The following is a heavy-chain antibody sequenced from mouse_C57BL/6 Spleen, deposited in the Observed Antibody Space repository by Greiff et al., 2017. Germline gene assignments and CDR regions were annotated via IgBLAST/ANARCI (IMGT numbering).Heavy chain of an antibody. J-gene: IGHJ2*01. CDR3: ARSPRITTVVALYYFDY. V-gene: IGHV7-3*01. CDR2: IRNKANGYTT. D-gene: IGHD1-1*01. CDR1: GFTFTDYY. Sequence: EVKLEESGGGLVQPGGSLSLSCAASGFTFTDYYMSWVRQPPGKALEWLGFIRNKANGYTTEYSASVKGRFTISRDNSQSILYLQMNALRAEDSATYYCARSPRITTVVALYYFDYWGQGTTLTVSS.